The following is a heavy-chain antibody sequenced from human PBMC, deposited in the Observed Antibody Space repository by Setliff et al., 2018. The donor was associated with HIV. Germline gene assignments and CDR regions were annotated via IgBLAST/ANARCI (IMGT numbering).Heavy chain of an antibody. Sequence: SETLSLTCPVSGGSISSGSYYWSGIRQPAGGGLVWIGRVSSSGNTNYNPSLKSCVIISLDTSKNQFSLKLRLVTAAETAVYYCPSHGDYYYYYIDVWGKGTTVTVSS. V-gene: IGHV4-61*02. D-gene: IGHD3-3*01. CDR1: GGSISSGSYY. CDR3: PSHGDYYYYYIDV. J-gene: IGHJ6*03. CDR2: VSSSGNT.